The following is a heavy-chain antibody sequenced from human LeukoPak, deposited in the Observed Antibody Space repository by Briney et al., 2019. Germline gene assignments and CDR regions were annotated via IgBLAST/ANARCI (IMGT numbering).Heavy chain of an antibody. J-gene: IGHJ6*03. CDR1: GFTFSSYW. CDR3: ARAESVLLWFGTLRNYYMDV. Sequence: PGGSLRLLCAASGFTFSSYWMSWAREPPGRGGEGGANLKQDGNEKYYVDSVKGRFTISRDNAKNSLYLQMNSLRAEDTAVYYCARAESVLLWFGTLRNYYMDVRGKGTTVTVSS. V-gene: IGHV3-7*04. D-gene: IGHD3-10*01. CDR2: LKQDGNEK.